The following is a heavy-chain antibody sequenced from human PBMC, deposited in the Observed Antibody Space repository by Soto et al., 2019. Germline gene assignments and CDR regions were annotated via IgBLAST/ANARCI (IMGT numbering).Heavy chain of an antibody. J-gene: IGHJ4*02. CDR3: ARDGGGGSWYFDY. D-gene: IGHD6-13*01. CDR1: GFTFSDYG. Sequence: QVQLVESGGGVVQPGRSLRLSCAASGFTFSDYGIHWVRQAPGKGLEWVAVIFYDGGTKFYADSVKDRFTISRDSSRNTVVLQMNSLRGEDTAVYYCARDGGGGSWYFDYWGQGTRVTVSS. CDR2: IFYDGGTK. V-gene: IGHV3-33*01.